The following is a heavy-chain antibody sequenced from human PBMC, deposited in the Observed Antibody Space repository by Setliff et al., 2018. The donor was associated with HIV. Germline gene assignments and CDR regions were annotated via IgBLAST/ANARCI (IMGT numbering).Heavy chain of an antibody. CDR3: ARPRWYSSGWYFDY. D-gene: IGHD6-19*01. CDR2: IYPRDSDT. V-gene: IGHV5-51*01. J-gene: IGHJ4*02. Sequence: PGESLKISCKGSGTSFTNYWIGWVRQLPGKGLEWMGIIYPRDSDTRYSPSFQGQVTFSADKSISTAYLQWSSLKASDTAMYYCARPRWYSSGWYFDYWGQGTLVTVSS. CDR1: GTSFTNYW.